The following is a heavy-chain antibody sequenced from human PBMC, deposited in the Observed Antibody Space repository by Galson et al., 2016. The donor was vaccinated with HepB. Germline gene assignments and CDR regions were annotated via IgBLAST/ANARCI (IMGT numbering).Heavy chain of an antibody. CDR2: ISYDGSNK. CDR1: GFTFSSYG. V-gene: IGHV3-30*18. J-gene: IGHJ6*02. CDR3: AKTQGYSTGWYGMDV. D-gene: IGHD6-19*01. Sequence: SLRLSCAASGFTFSSYGMHWVRQAPGKGLEWVAVISYDGSNKYYADSVKGRFTISRDNSKNTLYLQMNSLRAEDTAVYYCAKTQGYSTGWYGMDVWGQGTTVTVSS.